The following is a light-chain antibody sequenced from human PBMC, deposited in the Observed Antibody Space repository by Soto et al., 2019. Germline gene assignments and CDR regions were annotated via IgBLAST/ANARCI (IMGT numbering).Light chain of an antibody. J-gene: IGLJ1*01. CDR3: TSNALASTLG. CDR1: SSDVGNYKY. Sequence: QSALTQPASVSGSPGQSITISCTGTSSDVGNYKYVSWYQQHPGKVPKLMISEVSNRPSGVSNRFSGSKSGNTASLTISGLQAEDEADYYCTSNALASTLGFGTGTKVTVL. CDR2: EVS. V-gene: IGLV2-14*01.